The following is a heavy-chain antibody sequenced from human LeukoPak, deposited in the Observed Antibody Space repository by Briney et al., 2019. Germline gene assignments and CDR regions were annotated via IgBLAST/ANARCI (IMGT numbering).Heavy chain of an antibody. D-gene: IGHD6-13*01. CDR1: GYSFTSYW. CDR3: ARVIAAAGTGYNWFDP. CDR2: IYPGDSDT. V-gene: IGHV5-51*01. Sequence: GESLKISCKGSGYSFTSYWIGWVRQMPGKGLEWMGIIYPGDSDTRYSPSFQGQVTISADKSISTAYLQWSSLKASDTAMYYCARVIAAAGTGYNWFDPWGQGTLVTVSS. J-gene: IGHJ5*02.